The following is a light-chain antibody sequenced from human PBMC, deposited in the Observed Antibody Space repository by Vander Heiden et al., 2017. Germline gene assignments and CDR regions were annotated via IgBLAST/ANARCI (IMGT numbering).Light chain of an antibody. Sequence: QSALTQPPSASGSPGQSVTISCTGTSSDIGKYNFVSWYQQHPDKAPKLIIYEVSKRPSWVPDRCSGSKSGNTASLTVSGLQAEDEAGYYCSSYAGSNNLVFGGGTKLTVL. CDR1: SSDIGKYNF. J-gene: IGLJ3*02. V-gene: IGLV2-8*01. CDR3: SSYAGSNNLV. CDR2: EVS.